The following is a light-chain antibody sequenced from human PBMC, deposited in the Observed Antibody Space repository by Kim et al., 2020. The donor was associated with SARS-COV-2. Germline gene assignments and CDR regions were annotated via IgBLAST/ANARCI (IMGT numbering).Light chain of an antibody. CDR1: CLRSYS. Sequence: SSELTQDPDVSVALGHTVRITCQGDCLRSYSASWYQQKPGQAPVFVMYGNNNRPSGIPDRFSGSSSGNTATLTITGAQAEDEADYYCNSRDTTAYRYVFGTGTKVTVL. CDR2: GNN. CDR3: NSRDTTAYRYV. V-gene: IGLV3-19*01. J-gene: IGLJ1*01.